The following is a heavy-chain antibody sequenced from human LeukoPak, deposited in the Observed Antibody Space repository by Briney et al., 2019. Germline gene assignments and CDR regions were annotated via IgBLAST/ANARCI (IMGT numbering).Heavy chain of an antibody. CDR2: INRNGNVN. V-gene: IGHV3-7*03. CDR3: ARGWASSRRKAFDI. Sequence: GGSLRLSCAASGFTFSSYWMNWARQAPGKGLEWVASINRNGNVNYYVDSVKGRFTISRDNAKNSLYLQMSNLRAEDTAVYYCARGWASSRRKAFDIWGQGTMVSVSS. J-gene: IGHJ3*02. CDR1: GFTFSSYW. D-gene: IGHD3-16*01.